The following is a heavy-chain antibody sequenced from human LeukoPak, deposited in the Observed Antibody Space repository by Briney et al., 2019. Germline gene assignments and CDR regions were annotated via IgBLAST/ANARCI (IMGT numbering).Heavy chain of an antibody. CDR2: ISSNGGST. V-gene: IGHV3-64D*06. CDR1: GFTFSSYA. Sequence: GGSLRLSCSASGFTFSSYAMHWVRQAPGKGLEYVSAISSNGGSTYYADSVKGRFTISRDNSKNTLYLQMSSLRAEDTAVYYCAKGSPSGRYDFWSGYSDLYNWFDPWGQGTLVTVSS. J-gene: IGHJ5*02. D-gene: IGHD3-3*01. CDR3: AKGSPSGRYDFWSGYSDLYNWFDP.